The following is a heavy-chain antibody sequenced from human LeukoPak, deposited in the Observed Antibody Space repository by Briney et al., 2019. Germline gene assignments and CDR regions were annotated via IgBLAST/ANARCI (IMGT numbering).Heavy chain of an antibody. Sequence: SETLSLTCTVSGGSISSSNYYWGWIRQPPGKGLEWIGYIYYSGSTKYNPSLKSRVTISVDTSKNQFSLKLSSVTAADTAVYYCARGSYGDYALDYWGQGTLVTVSS. CDR2: IYYSGST. CDR1: GGSISSSNYY. V-gene: IGHV4-61*05. CDR3: ARGSYGDYALDY. J-gene: IGHJ4*02. D-gene: IGHD4-17*01.